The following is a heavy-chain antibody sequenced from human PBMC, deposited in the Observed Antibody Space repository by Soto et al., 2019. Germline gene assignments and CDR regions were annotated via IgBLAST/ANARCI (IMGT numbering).Heavy chain of an antibody. V-gene: IGHV1-69*06. J-gene: IGHJ3*02. Sequence: SVKVSCTTAGGTFRRYGVIWVRQVPGQGLEWMGGIIPVSGTANYAVKFQGRVTIPVDRVTSTGYMELTSLRSEDTAVYFCASTGEAPEGDESGRGDAFDIWGQGTKVTVPS. CDR3: ASTGEAPEGDESGRGDAFDI. CDR1: GGTFRRYG. D-gene: IGHD1-1*01. CDR2: IIPVSGTA.